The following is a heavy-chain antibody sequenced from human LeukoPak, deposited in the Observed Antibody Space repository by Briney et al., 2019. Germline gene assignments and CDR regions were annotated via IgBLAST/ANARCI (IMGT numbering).Heavy chain of an antibody. D-gene: IGHD4-17*01. CDR1: GFTFSSYA. J-gene: IGHJ6*02. V-gene: IGHV3-23*01. CDR3: ARDYGAYVSYYYAMDV. Sequence: GGSLRLSCAASGFTFSSYAMSWVRQAPGKGLEWVSAISGSGGSTYYADSVKGRFTISRDNSKNTLYLQMNSLRAEDTAVYYCARDYGAYVSYYYAMDVWGQGTTVTVSS. CDR2: ISGSGGST.